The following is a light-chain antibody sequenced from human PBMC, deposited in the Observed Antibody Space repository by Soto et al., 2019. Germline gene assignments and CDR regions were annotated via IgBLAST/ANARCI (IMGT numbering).Light chain of an antibody. CDR2: STD. J-gene: IGLJ3*02. V-gene: IGLV8-61*01. Sequence: QTVVTQEPSISVSPGGTVTLTCGLTSGSVSITSYPSWFQQTPGQAPRTLIYSTDTRSSGVSDRFSGSILGSKAALTVTGAQAAGESQYCCALYRGGGITVFGGGTKLTVL. CDR3: ALYRGGGITV. CDR1: SGSVSITSY.